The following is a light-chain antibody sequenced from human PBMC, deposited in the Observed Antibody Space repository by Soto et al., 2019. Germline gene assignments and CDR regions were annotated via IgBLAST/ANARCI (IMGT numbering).Light chain of an antibody. Sequence: DIQMTQSPSTLSASVGDRVTITCRASQSISSWLAWYQQKPGKAPNLLIYKASSLESGVPSRFGGSGSGTEFTLTISSLQPDDFATYYCQHYNSYPYTFRQGTKLEIK. CDR2: KAS. V-gene: IGKV1-5*03. J-gene: IGKJ2*01. CDR1: QSISSW. CDR3: QHYNSYPYT.